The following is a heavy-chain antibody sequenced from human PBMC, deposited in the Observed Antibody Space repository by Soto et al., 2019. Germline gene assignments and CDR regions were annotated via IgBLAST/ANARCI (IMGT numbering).Heavy chain of an antibody. Sequence: EVQLVESGGGLVQPGGSLRLSCAASGFTFSSYWMHWVRQVPGKGLVWVSHIDSDGNSTTYADSVKGRFTISRDNAKNTVYLQMNSLRADDTAVYYCVRYDVVVGIDYWGLGTLVTVSS. D-gene: IGHD1-26*01. CDR3: VRYDVVVGIDY. J-gene: IGHJ4*02. CDR2: IDSDGNST. CDR1: GFTFSSYW. V-gene: IGHV3-74*03.